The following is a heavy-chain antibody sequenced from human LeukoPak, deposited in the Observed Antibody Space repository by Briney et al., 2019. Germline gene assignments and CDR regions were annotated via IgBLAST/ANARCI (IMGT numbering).Heavy chain of an antibody. Sequence: SETLCLSCTVSGDSRSTTYWSWLRQPPGKGLEWVGYISNGGSTNYNPSLRSRVTISIDTSKNQFSLNLNSVTAADTAIYYCATVSTRGSPGYHYFFDSWGQGTLVTVSS. CDR2: ISNGGST. CDR1: GDSRSTTY. J-gene: IGHJ4*02. V-gene: IGHV4-59*01. D-gene: IGHD3-22*01. CDR3: ATVSTRGSPGYHYFFDS.